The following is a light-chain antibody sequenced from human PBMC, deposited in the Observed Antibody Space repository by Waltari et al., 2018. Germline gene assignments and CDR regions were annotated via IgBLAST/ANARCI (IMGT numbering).Light chain of an antibody. CDR1: ALPKQF. CDR2: KDS. CDR3: QSADYTHTV. J-gene: IGLJ3*02. V-gene: IGLV3-25*03. Sequence: SFELTQQPSVPVSPGQTTSITCSGAALPKQFAYWYQKKPGQAPVLIIDKDSERPAGVPERFSGSTSGTTVTLTISGVQAEDEADYFCQSADYTHTVFGGGTKLTVL.